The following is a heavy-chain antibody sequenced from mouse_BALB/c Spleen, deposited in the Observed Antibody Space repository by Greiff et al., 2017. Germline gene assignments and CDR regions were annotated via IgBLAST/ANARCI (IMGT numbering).Heavy chain of an antibody. D-gene: IGHD1-2*01. CDR3: ARGETATAMDY. CDR2: ISYDGSN. Sequence: ESGPGLVKPSQSLSLTCSVTGYSITSGYYWNWIRQFPGNKLEWMGYISYDGSNNYNPSLKNRISITRDTSKNQFFLKLNSVTTEDTATYYCARGETATAMDYWGQGTSVTVSS. J-gene: IGHJ4*01. V-gene: IGHV3-6*02. CDR1: GYSITSGYY.